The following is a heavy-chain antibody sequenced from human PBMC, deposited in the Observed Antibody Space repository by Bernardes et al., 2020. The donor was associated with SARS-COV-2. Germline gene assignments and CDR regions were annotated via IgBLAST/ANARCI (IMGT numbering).Heavy chain of an antibody. Sequence: GGSLRLSCVASGFIFSNYAMSWVRQVPGKGLEWVSAVISSGASAYYADSVKGRFTISRDNSRNMLYLQMNSLRVEDTAVYYCVKDMATYYFDSWGQGTLVTVSS. CDR1: GFIFSNYA. CDR3: VKDMATYYFDS. CDR2: VISSGASA. D-gene: IGHD3-10*01. J-gene: IGHJ4*02. V-gene: IGHV3-23*01.